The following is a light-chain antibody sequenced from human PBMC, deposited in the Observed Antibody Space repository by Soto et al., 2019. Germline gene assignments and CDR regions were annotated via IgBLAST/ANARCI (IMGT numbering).Light chain of an antibody. CDR2: AAS. CDR3: QQSYSTPIT. CDR1: QSISSY. Sequence: IHITESPSSLSASVVDRVTITCRASQSISSYLNWYQQKPGKAPKLLIYAASSLQSGVPSRFSGSESGTDFTLTISSLQPEDFATYYCQQSYSTPITFGQGTRLEIK. J-gene: IGKJ5*01. V-gene: IGKV1-39*01.